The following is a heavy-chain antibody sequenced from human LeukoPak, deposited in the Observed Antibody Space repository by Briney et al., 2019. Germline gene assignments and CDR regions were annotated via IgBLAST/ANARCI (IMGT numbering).Heavy chain of an antibody. CDR2: MWYDGSNK. J-gene: IGHJ4*02. V-gene: IGHV3-33*01. CDR1: GFTFSSYG. Sequence: GGSLRLSCAAAGFTFSSYGMHWVSQAPGKGLEWVAVMWYDGSNKYYADSVKGRFTISRDNSKNTLYLQMNSRRAEDTAVYYCARGGARGYSYGSFFDYWGQGTLVTVSS. D-gene: IGHD5-18*01. CDR3: ARGGARGYSYGSFFDY.